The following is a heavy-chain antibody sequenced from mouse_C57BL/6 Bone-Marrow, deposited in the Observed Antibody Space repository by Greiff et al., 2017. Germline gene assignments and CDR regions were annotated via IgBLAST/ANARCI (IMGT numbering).Heavy chain of an antibody. CDR1: GYTFTSYW. Sequence: QVQLKQPGAEPVKPGASVKLSCKASGYTFTSYWMHWVKQRPGQGLEWIGMIHPNSGSTNYNEKFKSKATLTVDKSSSTAYMQLSSLTSEDSAVYYCASNWEGDYWGQGTTLTVSS. CDR2: IHPNSGST. CDR3: ASNWEGDY. V-gene: IGHV1-64*01. D-gene: IGHD4-1*01. J-gene: IGHJ2*01.